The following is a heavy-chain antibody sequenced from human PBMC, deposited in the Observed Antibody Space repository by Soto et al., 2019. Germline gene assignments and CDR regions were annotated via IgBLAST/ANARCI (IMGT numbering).Heavy chain of an antibody. J-gene: IGHJ6*02. CDR1: GGSFSGYS. Sequence: QAQLQQWGAGLLKPSETLSLTCAVYGGSFSGYSWCWIRQPPGKGLEWLGEMNHSGSTNYNPSLKSRVTISVDTSKNQLSLKLNSVTAADTAVYYCARGPTYSISFFSDYFYGLDVWGQGTTVTVSS. D-gene: IGHD6-6*01. CDR2: MNHSGST. CDR3: ARGPTYSISFFSDYFYGLDV. V-gene: IGHV4-34*01.